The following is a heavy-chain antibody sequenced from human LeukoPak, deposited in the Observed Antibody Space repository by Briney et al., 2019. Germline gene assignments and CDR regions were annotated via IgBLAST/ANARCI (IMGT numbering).Heavy chain of an antibody. J-gene: IGHJ4*02. CDR3: AGVMTICGVVDYFDY. D-gene: IGHD3-3*01. CDR1: GLTFSSYS. V-gene: IGHV3-21*01. CDR2: ISSSSSYI. Sequence: RGSLRLSCAASGLTFSSYSMNWVRQAPGKGLEWVSSISSSSSYIYYAVSVKGRFPISRHNAQNSLYLQMNSLRDEDTAVYSCAGVMTICGVVDYFDYWGQGTLVTVSS.